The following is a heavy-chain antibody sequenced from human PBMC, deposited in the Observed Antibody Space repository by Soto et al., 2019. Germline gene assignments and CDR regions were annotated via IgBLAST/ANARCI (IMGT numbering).Heavy chain of an antibody. CDR2: ITHSGST. J-gene: IGHJ4*02. CDR3: ARSSVRGWSY. V-gene: IGHV4-34*01. CDR1: GGSFIGYY. Sequence: SETLSLTCAVYGGSFIGYYWTWIRQPPGKGLEWIGEITHSGSTNYNPSLKSRVTISVDTSKNQFSLNLDSVTAADTAVYYCARSSVRGWSYWGQGTLVTVSS. D-gene: IGHD3-10*02.